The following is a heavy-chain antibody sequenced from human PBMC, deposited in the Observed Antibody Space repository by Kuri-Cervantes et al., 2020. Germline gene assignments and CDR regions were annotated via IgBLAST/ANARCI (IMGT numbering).Heavy chain of an antibody. CDR1: GFTFSSYA. Sequence: LSLTCAASGFTFSSYAMHWVRQAPGKGLEWVAVISYDGSNKYYADSVKGRFTISRDNSKNTLYLQMNSLRAEDTAVYYCAREEELDDAFDIWGQGTMVTVS. CDR3: AREEELDDAFDI. V-gene: IGHV3-30-3*01. J-gene: IGHJ3*02. CDR2: ISYDGSNK. D-gene: IGHD1-1*01.